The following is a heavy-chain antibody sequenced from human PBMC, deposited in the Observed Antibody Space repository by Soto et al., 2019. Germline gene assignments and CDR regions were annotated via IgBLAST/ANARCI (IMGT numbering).Heavy chain of an antibody. V-gene: IGHV4-34*01. CDR3: ARAERFPRYCCDS. D-gene: IGHD2-15*01. J-gene: IGHJ5*01. Sequence: PSVTLSLTCAVYGGSFRNYYWIWVRKPPGKGLQWIGEVNHSGEATYNPSLQSRVTISLDTTNSHFSLKMTSVTAADTAIYFCARAERFPRYCCDSWGKQTQVSVSS. CDR1: GGSFRNYY. CDR2: VNHSGEA.